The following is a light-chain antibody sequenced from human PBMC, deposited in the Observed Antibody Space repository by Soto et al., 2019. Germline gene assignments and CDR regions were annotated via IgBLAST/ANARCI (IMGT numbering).Light chain of an antibody. CDR1: QSISYW. J-gene: IGKJ4*01. CDR2: AAS. Sequence: DIQMTQSPSTLSASVGDRVTITCRASQSISYWLAWYQQKPGKAPKVLIYAASSLQTGVSSRFSGSGSGTDFTLTISNLQPEDFATYYCQQTSSTPTFGGGTKVDI. CDR3: QQTSSTPT. V-gene: IGKV1-39*01.